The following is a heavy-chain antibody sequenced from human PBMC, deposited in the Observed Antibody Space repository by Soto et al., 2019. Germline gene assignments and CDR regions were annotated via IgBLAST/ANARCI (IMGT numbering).Heavy chain of an antibody. D-gene: IGHD2-15*01. Sequence: SETLSLTCSVSGGSVSSGYYWNWIRQSPGKGLEWIGHHYYPGSTNYNHSLKSRVTISVDTSKNQFFLNLTSVAAADRAVYYCAIGPIPVVRSYLDSWGQGIRITISS. CDR2: HYYPGST. CDR3: AIGPIPVVRSYLDS. CDR1: GGSVSSGYY. V-gene: IGHV4-61*01. J-gene: IGHJ4*02.